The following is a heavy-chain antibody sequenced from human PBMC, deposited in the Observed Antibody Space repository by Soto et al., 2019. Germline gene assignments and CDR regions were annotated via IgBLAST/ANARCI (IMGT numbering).Heavy chain of an antibody. D-gene: IGHD3-3*01. J-gene: IGHJ6*02. CDR1: GFTLRNYW. Sequence: AGGSLRLSCAASGFTLRNYWVNWVRQAPGKGLEWVANIKQDGSEKYYVDSVKGRFTISRDNAKNSLYLQMNSLRAEDTAVYFCARGSTYDVWSGYIYYAMDVWGQGTTVTVSS. V-gene: IGHV3-7*03. CDR2: IKQDGSEK. CDR3: ARGSTYDVWSGYIYYAMDV.